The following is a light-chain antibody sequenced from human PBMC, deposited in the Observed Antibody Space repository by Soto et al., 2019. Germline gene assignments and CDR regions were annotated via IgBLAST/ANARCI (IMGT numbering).Light chain of an antibody. J-gene: IGLJ3*02. CDR2: GDG. Sequence: SYELTQPPSVSVAPGQTARISCGGDNIGSKSVHWYQQKPGQAPVLVACGDGDRPSGIPERFSGSNSGNTATLTISRVEAGDEAHYYCQVWDTTSDHWVFSGGTKLTVL. CDR1: NIGSKS. CDR3: QVWDTTSDHWV. V-gene: IGLV3-21*02.